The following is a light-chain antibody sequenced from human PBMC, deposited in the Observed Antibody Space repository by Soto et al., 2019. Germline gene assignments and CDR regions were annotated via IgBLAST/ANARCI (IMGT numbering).Light chain of an antibody. CDR2: GSS. CDR3: QQYNNWGLS. CDR1: ETVGTN. Sequence: IVMTQSPATLSVSPGEGVTLSCRPSETVGTNLAWYQQKPGQAPRLLIYGSSTRATGIPATFSGSGSGTEFTLTISSLQSEESAIYYCQQYNNWGLSFGGGTKVEIK. V-gene: IGKV3D-15*01. J-gene: IGKJ4*01.